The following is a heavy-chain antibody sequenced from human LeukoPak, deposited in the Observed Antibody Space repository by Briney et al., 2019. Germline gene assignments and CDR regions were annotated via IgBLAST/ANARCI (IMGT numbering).Heavy chain of an antibody. CDR1: GFTLSSYE. J-gene: IGHJ4*01. V-gene: IGHV3-48*03. D-gene: IGHD1-26*01. CDR2: ISSSGSTI. Sequence: GGSLRLSCAASGFTLSSYEMNWVSQAPGKGLEWVSYISSSGSTIYYADSVKGRFTISRDNAKNSLYLQMNSLRAEDTAVYYCAKGRIVKLDYWDRGTLVTVSS. CDR3: AKGRIVKLDY.